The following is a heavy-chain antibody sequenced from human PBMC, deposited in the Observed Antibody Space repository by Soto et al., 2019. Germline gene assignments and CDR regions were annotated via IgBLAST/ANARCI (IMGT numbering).Heavy chain of an antibody. CDR1: SGAISSSNW. Sequence: SETLSLTCAGSSGAISSSNWWRWVRQPPGKGLEWIGEIYHSGSTDYNPSLKSRGTISVDKSKNQCSLKLSSVTAAETAVYYCASFFFSCHRPPSYYLSVRAKGTPVPVSS. D-gene: IGHD3-3*01. CDR2: IYHSGST. V-gene: IGHV4-4*02. J-gene: IGHJ6*03. CDR3: ASFFFSCHRPPSYYLSV.